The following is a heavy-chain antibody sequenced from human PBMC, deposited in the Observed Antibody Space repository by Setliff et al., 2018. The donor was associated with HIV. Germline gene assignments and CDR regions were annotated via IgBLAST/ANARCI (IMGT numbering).Heavy chain of an antibody. CDR1: GGSFSDYY. Sequence: SETLSLTCAVYGGSFSDYYWSWIRQPPGKGLEWIGEINHSGTTNYNPSLKSRVTISVDTSKKQFSLKLNSVTAADTAVYYCARGGLGDGYNRDSWGQGTLVTVSS. V-gene: IGHV4-34*01. J-gene: IGHJ4*02. CDR2: INHSGTT. D-gene: IGHD5-12*01. CDR3: ARGGLGDGYNRDS.